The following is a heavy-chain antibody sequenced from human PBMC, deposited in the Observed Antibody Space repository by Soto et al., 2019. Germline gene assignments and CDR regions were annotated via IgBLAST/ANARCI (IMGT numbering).Heavy chain of an antibody. CDR2: ISFTGST. CDR3: ARLQFYDFWSGSDPLDV. Sequence: TSETLSLTCAVSGASVSSGSYQWSWIRQSPGKGPEWIGFISFTGSTNSNPSLKSRVTFSVDASKNHFSLKLTSVTAADTALYFCARLQFYDFWSGSDPLDVWGQGTTVTVSS. D-gene: IGHD3-3*01. J-gene: IGHJ6*02. CDR1: GASVSSGSYQ. V-gene: IGHV4-61*01.